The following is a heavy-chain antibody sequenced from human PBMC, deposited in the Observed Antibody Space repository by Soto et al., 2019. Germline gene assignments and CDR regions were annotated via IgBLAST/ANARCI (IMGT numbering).Heavy chain of an antibody. Sequence: ASETLSLTCAVSGGSISSGGYSWSWIRQPPGKGLEWIGYIYHSGSTYYTPSLKSRVTISVDRSKNQFSLKLSSVTAADTAVYYCARGYYDSSGYPYSFDSWGQGTLVTVSS. V-gene: IGHV4-30-2*01. D-gene: IGHD3-22*01. CDR3: ARGYYDSSGYPYSFDS. CDR1: GGSISSGGYS. CDR2: IYHSGST. J-gene: IGHJ4*02.